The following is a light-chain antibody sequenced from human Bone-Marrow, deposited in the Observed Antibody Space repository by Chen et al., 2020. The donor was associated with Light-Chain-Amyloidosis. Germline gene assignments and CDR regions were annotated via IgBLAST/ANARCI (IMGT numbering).Light chain of an antibody. CDR3: QVWDRSSDRPV. CDR2: DDS. J-gene: IGLJ3*02. V-gene: IGLV3-21*02. CDR1: NIGATS. Sequence: YVLTQPSSVSVATRQPATIACGGNNIGATSVHWYQQKPGQATLLVVYDDSDRPSGIPERLSGSNSGNTATLTISRVEAGDEADYYCQVWDRSSDRPVFGGGTKLTVL.